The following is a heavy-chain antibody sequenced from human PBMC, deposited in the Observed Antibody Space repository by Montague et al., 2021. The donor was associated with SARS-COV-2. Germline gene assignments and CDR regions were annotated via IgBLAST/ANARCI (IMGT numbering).Heavy chain of an antibody. CDR1: GGSISSGTYY. CDR2: IHSSGGT. V-gene: IGHV4-61*02. CDR3: ARDYYDSTGLNWFDP. J-gene: IGHJ5*02. D-gene: IGHD3-22*01. Sequence: TLSLTCTVSGGSISSGTYYWSWIRQPAGKGLEWIGRIHSSGGTNYNPSLKSRLTMSVDSSANQFSLKLTSVTAADTAVYYCARDYYDSTGLNWFDPWGQGLLVTVSS.